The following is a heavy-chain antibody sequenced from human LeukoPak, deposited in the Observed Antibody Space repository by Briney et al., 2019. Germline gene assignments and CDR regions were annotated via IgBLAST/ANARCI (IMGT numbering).Heavy chain of an antibody. Sequence: SETLSLTCTVSGGSISSYYWSWIRQPPGKGLEWIGYIYYSGSTNYNPSLKSRVTISVDTSKNQFSLKLSSVTAADTAVYYCARHVISSVVLDYWGQGTLVTVSS. D-gene: IGHD2-2*01. CDR1: GGSISSYY. CDR2: IYYSGST. J-gene: IGHJ4*02. V-gene: IGHV4-59*08. CDR3: ARHVISSVVLDY.